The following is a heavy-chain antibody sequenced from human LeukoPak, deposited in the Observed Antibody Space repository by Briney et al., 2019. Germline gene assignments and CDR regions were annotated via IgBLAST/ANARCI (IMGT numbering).Heavy chain of an antibody. Sequence: RASETLSLTCTVSGGSISSSSYYWGWIRQPPGKGLEWIGSIYYSGSTYYNPSLKSRVTISVDTSKNQFSLKLSSVTAADTAVYYCATYYFDSSSYYMPFDFWGQGTLVTVSS. CDR1: GGSISSSSYY. CDR2: IYYSGST. CDR3: ATYYFDSSSYYMPFDF. V-gene: IGHV4-39*07. J-gene: IGHJ4*02. D-gene: IGHD3-22*01.